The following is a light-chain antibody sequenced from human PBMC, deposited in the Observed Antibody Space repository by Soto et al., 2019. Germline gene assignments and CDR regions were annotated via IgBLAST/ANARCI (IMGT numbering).Light chain of an antibody. J-gene: IGKJ3*01. CDR2: LGS. Sequence: IVMTQSPLSLPVTPGEPASISCRSSQSLLHSNGYNYLDWYLQRPGQSPQLLMYLGSHRASGVPDRFSGSGSGTDFTLKISRVEAEDVGVYYCMQALQAPFTFGPGTKVDIK. V-gene: IGKV2-28*01. CDR1: QSLLHSNGYNY. CDR3: MQALQAPFT.